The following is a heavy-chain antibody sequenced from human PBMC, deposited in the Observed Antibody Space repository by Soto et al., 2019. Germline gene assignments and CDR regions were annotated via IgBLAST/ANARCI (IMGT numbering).Heavy chain of an antibody. V-gene: IGHV1-18*04. Sequence: QVQLVQSGAEVKKPGASVKVSCKASGYTFTSYGFSWVRQAPGQGLEWMGWISAYNGKTYYPQNFQGRDTMSTDTSTSTAYMELRSLRSDDTAVYYCARDPTIYDFWSGSSYFDYWGQGTLVTVSS. CDR2: ISAYNGKT. CDR3: ARDPTIYDFWSGSSYFDY. J-gene: IGHJ4*02. D-gene: IGHD3-3*01. CDR1: GYTFTSYG.